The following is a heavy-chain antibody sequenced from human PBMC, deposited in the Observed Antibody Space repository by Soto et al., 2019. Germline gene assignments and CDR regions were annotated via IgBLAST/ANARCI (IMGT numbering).Heavy chain of an antibody. CDR1: GGSFSGYY. V-gene: IGHV4-34*01. Sequence: SETLSLTCAVYGGSFSGYYWSWIRQPPGKGLEWIGEINHSGSTNYNPSLKSRVTISVDTSKNQFSLKLSSVTAADTAVYYCARDKMGVTHYFDYWGQGTLVTDSS. CDR3: ARDKMGVTHYFDY. D-gene: IGHD1-26*01. CDR2: INHSGST. J-gene: IGHJ4*02.